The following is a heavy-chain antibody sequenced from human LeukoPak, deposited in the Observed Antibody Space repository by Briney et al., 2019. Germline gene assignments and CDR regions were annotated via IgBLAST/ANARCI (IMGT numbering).Heavy chain of an antibody. CDR2: ISYDGSNK. V-gene: IGHV3-30*03. D-gene: IGHD3-3*01. CDR3: ARDLLSRFLEWLSGNYGMDV. J-gene: IGHJ6*02. CDR1: GFTFSSYG. Sequence: PGGSLRLSCAASGFTFSSYGMHWVRQAPGKGLEWVAVISYDGSNKYYADSVKGRFTISRDNSKNTLYLQMNSLRAEDTAVYYCARDLLSRFLEWLSGNYGMDVWGQGTTVTVSS.